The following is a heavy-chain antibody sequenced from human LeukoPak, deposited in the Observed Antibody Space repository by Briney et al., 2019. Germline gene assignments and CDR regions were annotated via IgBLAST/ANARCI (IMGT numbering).Heavy chain of an antibody. CDR1: GHTFTGYY. J-gene: IGHJ4*02. CDR3: ARDLPVAPNYYDSSGYYFDY. Sequence: ASVKVSCKASGHTFTGYYLHWVRQAPGQGLEWMGWINPDGGVTNYAQQFQGRVTMTRDTSISTAYMELSSLRSEDTAVYYCARDLPVAPNYYDSSGYYFDYWGQGTLVTVSS. D-gene: IGHD3-22*01. CDR2: INPDGGVT. V-gene: IGHV1-2*02.